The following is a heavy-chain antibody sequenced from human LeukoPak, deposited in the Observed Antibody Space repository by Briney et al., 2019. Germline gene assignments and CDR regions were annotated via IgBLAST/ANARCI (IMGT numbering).Heavy chain of an antibody. J-gene: IGHJ5*02. CDR2: IYVYGDT. CDR1: GGSLNRYY. Sequence: SETLSLTCTVSGGSLNRYYWSWIRQSPGKALEWIGYIYVYGDTYYNPSLKSRAVISGDTPKNQFSLKLASVTAADTAIYYCARAYVENWFDPWGQGMLVTVSS. D-gene: IGHD3-16*01. V-gene: IGHV4-59*01. CDR3: ARAYVENWFDP.